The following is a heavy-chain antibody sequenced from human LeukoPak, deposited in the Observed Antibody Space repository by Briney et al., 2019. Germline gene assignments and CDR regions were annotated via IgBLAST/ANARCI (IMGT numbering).Heavy chain of an antibody. Sequence: SQTLSLTCTVSGGSVSSGNYHWSWIRQPAGKGLEWIGRFYTSGNTDYNPSLKSRVTISVDKSKNQFSLKLSSVTAADTAVYYCARRPHIWGQGTMVTVSS. J-gene: IGHJ3*02. V-gene: IGHV4-61*02. CDR3: ARRPHI. CDR2: FYTSGNT. CDR1: GGSVSSGNYH.